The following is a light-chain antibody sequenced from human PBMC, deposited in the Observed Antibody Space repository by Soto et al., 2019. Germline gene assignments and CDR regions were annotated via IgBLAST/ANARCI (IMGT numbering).Light chain of an antibody. V-gene: IGKV3-20*01. J-gene: IGKJ2*01. CDR2: GAS. CDR3: QQYSSSSYT. CDR1: QSVSSDY. Sequence: IVLTQSPGTLSLSPGERATLSCRASQSVSSDYLAWYQQKPGQAPRLLIYGASSRATGIPGRFSGSGSGTDFTLTISRLEPADFAVYYCQQYSSSSYTFGQGTRLDIK.